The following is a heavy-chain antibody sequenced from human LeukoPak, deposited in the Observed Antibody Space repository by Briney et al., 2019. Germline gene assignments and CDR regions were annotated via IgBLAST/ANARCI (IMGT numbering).Heavy chain of an antibody. Sequence: ASVKVSCKASGYTFIGYYMHWVRQAPGQGLEWMGWINPNSGGTNYAQKFQGRVTMTRDTSISTAYMELSRLRSDDTAVYYCARVAGNAGLGAFDIWGQGTMVTVSS. CDR1: GYTFIGYY. CDR2: INPNSGGT. CDR3: ARVAGNAGLGAFDI. J-gene: IGHJ3*02. D-gene: IGHD4-23*01. V-gene: IGHV1-2*02.